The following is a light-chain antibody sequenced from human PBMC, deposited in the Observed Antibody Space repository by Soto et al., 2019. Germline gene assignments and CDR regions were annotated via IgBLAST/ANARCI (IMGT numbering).Light chain of an antibody. V-gene: IGLV1-40*01. CDR2: GNS. CDR3: NSYAISTRVV. CDR1: STNVGGGYD. Sequence: QSVLTQPASVSGFPGQTITISCTGTSTNVGGGYDVSWYQQLPGTAPKLIISGNSNRPSGVPDRFSGSKSGTSASLAISGLQAEDEADYFCNSYAISTRVVFGGGTKLTVL. J-gene: IGLJ2*01.